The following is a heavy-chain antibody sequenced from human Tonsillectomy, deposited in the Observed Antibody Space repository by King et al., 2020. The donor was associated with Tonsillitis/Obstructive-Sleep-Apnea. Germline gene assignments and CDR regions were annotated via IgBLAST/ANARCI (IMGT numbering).Heavy chain of an antibody. V-gene: IGHV3-9*01. Sequence: VQLVESGGGLVQPGRSLRLSCAVSGFTFDDYAMHWVRQVPGKGLEWVSGISWNSGSIGYADSVKGRFTIPRDNAKNSLYLQMNSLRAEDTALYYCAKDFGTDSYGYSGFDYWGQGTLVTVSS. D-gene: IGHD5-18*01. CDR1: GFTFDDYA. CDR2: ISWNSGSI. J-gene: IGHJ4*02. CDR3: AKDFGTDSYGYSGFDY.